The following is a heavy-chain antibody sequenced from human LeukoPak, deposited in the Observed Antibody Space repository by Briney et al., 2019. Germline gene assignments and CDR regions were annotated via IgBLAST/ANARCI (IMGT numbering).Heavy chain of an antibody. V-gene: IGHV4-34*01. CDR1: GGSFSGYY. CDR3: ARERNWFDP. Sequence: SETLSLTCAVYGGSFSGYYWSWIRQPPGKGLEWIGEINHSGSTNYNPSLKSRVTISVDTSKNQSSLKLSSVTAADTAVYYCARERNWFDPWGQGTLVTVSS. J-gene: IGHJ5*02. D-gene: IGHD1-1*01. CDR2: INHSGST.